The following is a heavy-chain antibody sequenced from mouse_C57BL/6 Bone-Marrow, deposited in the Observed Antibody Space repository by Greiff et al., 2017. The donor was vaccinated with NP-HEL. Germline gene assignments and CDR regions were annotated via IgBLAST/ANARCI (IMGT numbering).Heavy chain of an antibody. CDR3: ATSYYDYDPYYAMDY. D-gene: IGHD2-4*01. J-gene: IGHJ4*01. CDR2: IWGGGST. CDR1: GFLLTSYG. Sequence: VQLQQSGPGLVAPSQSLSITCTVSGFLLTSYGVDWVRQPPGKGLEWLGVIWGGGSTNYNSALMSRLSISKDNSKSQVFLKMNSLQTDDTAMYYCATSYYDYDPYYAMDYWGQGTSVTVSS. V-gene: IGHV2-9*01.